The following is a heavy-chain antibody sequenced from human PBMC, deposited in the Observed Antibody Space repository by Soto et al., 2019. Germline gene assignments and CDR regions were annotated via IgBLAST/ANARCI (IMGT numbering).Heavy chain of an antibody. J-gene: IGHJ4*02. V-gene: IGHV3-7*01. CDR1: GFTFRSNW. D-gene: IGHD6-19*01. Sequence: GGSLRLSCAASGFTFRSNWMNWVRQAPGKGLEWVANINRDGSEKYYVDSVTGRFTISRDNSKNTLYLQMNSLRAEDTAVYYCAKDRGSGWFPYWGQGTLVTVSS. CDR2: INRDGSEK. CDR3: AKDRGSGWFPY.